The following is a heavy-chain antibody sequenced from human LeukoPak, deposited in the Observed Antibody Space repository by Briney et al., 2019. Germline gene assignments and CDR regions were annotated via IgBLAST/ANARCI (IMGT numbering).Heavy chain of an antibody. J-gene: IGHJ4*02. Sequence: GGSLRLSCAASGFTLSSSGMHWVRQAPGKGLEWEAVISYDGSNKYYADSVKGRFTIVRGNSKNTMYMQMNSLRVEDRAVYYCAKRNYYDSRGYYEYYFDDWGQGTLVTVSS. CDR1: GFTLSSSG. CDR3: AKRNYYDSRGYYEYYFDD. D-gene: IGHD3-22*01. V-gene: IGHV3-30*18. CDR2: ISYDGSNK.